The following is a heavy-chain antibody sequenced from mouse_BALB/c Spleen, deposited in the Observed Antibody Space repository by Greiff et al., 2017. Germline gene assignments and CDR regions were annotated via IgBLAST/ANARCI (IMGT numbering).Heavy chain of an antibody. CDR1: GYTFSSYW. CDR2: ILPGSGST. D-gene: IGHD1-1*01. J-gene: IGHJ1*01. V-gene: IGHV1-9*01. Sequence: QVQLQQSGAELMKPGASVKISCKATGYTFSSYWIEWVKQRPGHGLEWIGEILPGSGSTNYNEKFKGKATFTADTSSNTAYMQLSSLTSEDSAVYYCARRVYYGSSYWYFDVWGAGTTVTVSS. CDR3: ARRVYYGSSYWYFDV.